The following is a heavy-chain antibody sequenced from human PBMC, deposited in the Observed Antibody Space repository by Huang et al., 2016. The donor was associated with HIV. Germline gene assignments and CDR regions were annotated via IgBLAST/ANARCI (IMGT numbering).Heavy chain of an antibody. J-gene: IGHJ3*02. CDR1: GYTFTSYG. CDR2: ISASSGDT. D-gene: IGHD3-22*01. V-gene: IGHV1-18*01. Sequence: QIQLMQSGPELKQPGASVKVSCKASGYTFTSYGITWVRPAPGQGPEWMGWISASSGDTEDAQKFQGRVTLTTETSTNIAYMELRSLRSDDTAKYYCARDPKYHRIGYYRQRRGIDIWGQGTMVIVSS. CDR3: ARDPKYHRIGYYRQRRGIDI.